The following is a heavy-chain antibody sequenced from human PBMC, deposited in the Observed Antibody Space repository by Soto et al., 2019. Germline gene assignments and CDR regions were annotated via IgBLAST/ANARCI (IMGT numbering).Heavy chain of an antibody. CDR3: AREYSDGWFDP. D-gene: IGHD2-21*01. V-gene: IGHV3-30*03. Sequence: GGSLRLSCAAPGFTFSSYSMNWVRQAPGKGLEWVAVISYDGSNKYYADSVKGRFTISRDNSKNTVYLQMNSLRAEDSAVYYCAREYSDGWFDPWGQGTLVTVSS. J-gene: IGHJ5*02. CDR1: GFTFSSYS. CDR2: ISYDGSNK.